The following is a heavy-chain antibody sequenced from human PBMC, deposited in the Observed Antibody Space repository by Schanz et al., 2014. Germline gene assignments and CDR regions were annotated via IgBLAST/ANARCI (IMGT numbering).Heavy chain of an antibody. D-gene: IGHD6-19*01. J-gene: IGHJ4*02. Sequence: QVQLVQSGGEVKTPGASVKVSCKASGYTFTAYYMHWVRQAPGQGLEWMGWINPNSGGTSYAQKFQGRVTMTGDTSISTAYMELSRLRSDDTAVYYCARGLVRYFAYWGQGTLVTVSS. CDR3: ARGLVRYFAY. CDR2: INPNSGGT. V-gene: IGHV1-2*02. CDR1: GYTFTAYY.